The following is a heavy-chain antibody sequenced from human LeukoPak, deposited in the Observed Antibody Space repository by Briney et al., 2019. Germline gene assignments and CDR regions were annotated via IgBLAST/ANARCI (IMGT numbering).Heavy chain of an antibody. CDR3: ARDRGDQYYFDY. J-gene: IGHJ4*02. CDR2: ISPDGSVK. CDR1: GFSFTSSW. V-gene: IGHV3-7*01. D-gene: IGHD7-27*01. Sequence: PGGSLRLSCAASGFSFTSSWMTWVRQAPGKGLEWVANISPDGSVKNHVASVKGRLTISRDNAKTTLYLQMNSLSAEDTAVYYCARDRGDQYYFDYWGQGTLVTVSS.